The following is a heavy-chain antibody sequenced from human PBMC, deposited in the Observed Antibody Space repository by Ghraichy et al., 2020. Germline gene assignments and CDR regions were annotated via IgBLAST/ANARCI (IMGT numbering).Heavy chain of an antibody. V-gene: IGHV1-18*04. CDR1: GYTFTSYG. CDR2: ISAYNGNT. CDR3: ARGIVVVPAAKGNWFDP. D-gene: IGHD2-2*01. Sequence: ASVKVSCKASGYTFTSYGISWVRQAPGQGLEWMGWISAYNGNTNYAQKLQGRVTMTTDTSTSTAYMELRSLRSDDTAVYYCARGIVVVPAAKGNWFDPWGQGTLATVSS. J-gene: IGHJ5*02.